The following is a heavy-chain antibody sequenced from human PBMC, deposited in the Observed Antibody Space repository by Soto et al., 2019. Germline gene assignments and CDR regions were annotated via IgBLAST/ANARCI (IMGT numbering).Heavy chain of an antibody. J-gene: IGHJ4*02. V-gene: IGHV4-34*01. CDR3: ARGDLKADY. CDR1: GGSFSSYY. Sequence: SETLSLTCAVYGGSFSSYYWSWIRQPPGKGLEWIGEINHSGSTNYNPSLKTRVTISVDTSKNQFSLKLSSVTAADTAVYHCARGDLKADYWGQGTLVTVSS. CDR2: INHSGST.